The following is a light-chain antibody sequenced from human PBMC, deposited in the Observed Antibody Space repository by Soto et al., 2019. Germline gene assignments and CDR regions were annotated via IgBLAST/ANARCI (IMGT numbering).Light chain of an antibody. J-gene: IGKJ4*01. Sequence: DIQMTQSPSSLSASLGERVTINCRASQDINNYLAWYQQIPGKVPKLLIYGASTLHSGVPSRFSGSGSGTDFTLTITRLQPGDVATYYCQTYKSAPLTFGGGTKVDI. CDR2: GAS. CDR1: QDINNY. V-gene: IGKV1-27*01. CDR3: QTYKSAPLT.